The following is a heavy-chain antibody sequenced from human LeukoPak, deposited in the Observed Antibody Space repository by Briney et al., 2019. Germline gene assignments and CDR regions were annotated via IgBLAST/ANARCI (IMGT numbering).Heavy chain of an antibody. CDR3: ARLSTTGSPFDY. D-gene: IGHD1-14*01. V-gene: IGHV3-66*04. Sequence: GGSLRLSCAASGFTVSNKYMSWVRQAPGKGLEWVSGIYSGGNTYYADSVKGRFTISRDKTKNTLYLQMNSLRAEDTAVYYCARLSTTGSPFDYWGQGTLVTVSS. CDR2: IYSGGNT. J-gene: IGHJ4*02. CDR1: GFTVSNKY.